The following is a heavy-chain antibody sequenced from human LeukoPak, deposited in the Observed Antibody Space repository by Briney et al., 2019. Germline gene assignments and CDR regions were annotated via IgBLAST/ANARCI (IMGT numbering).Heavy chain of an antibody. Sequence: ASVKVSCKASGYTFTSYGISWVRQAPGQGLEWMGWISAYNGNTNYAQKLQGRVTMTTDTSTSTAYMELRSLRSDDTAVYYCAREVRALPKGAFDIWGQGTMVTVSS. D-gene: IGHD3-10*01. J-gene: IGHJ3*02. CDR3: AREVRALPKGAFDI. CDR1: GYTFTSYG. CDR2: ISAYNGNT. V-gene: IGHV1-18*01.